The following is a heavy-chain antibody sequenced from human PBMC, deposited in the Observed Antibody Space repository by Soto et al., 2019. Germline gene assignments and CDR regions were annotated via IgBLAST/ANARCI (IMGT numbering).Heavy chain of an antibody. D-gene: IGHD1-20*01. Sequence: SETLSLTCTVSGVSITPYYWTWIRHPPGKGLEWIGYVYHTGNTYYNPSLKSRVTMSLDTSKNQVSLMLKSVTAADTAVYYCAREQYNWKLWGQGTLVTVSS. CDR2: VYHTGNT. CDR1: GVSITPYY. J-gene: IGHJ4*02. V-gene: IGHV4-59*01. CDR3: AREQYNWKL.